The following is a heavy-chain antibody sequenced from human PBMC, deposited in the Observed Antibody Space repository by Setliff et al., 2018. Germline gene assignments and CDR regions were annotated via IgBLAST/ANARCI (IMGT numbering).Heavy chain of an antibody. V-gene: IGHV1-69*05. D-gene: IGHD5-18*01. CDR3: ARAPLESGYYYGQGHYFDY. Sequence: SVKVSCKASGGTFTNYGVSWVRQAPGQGLEWMGGTIPLFGTTDYAQKFHGRVTIITDESTSTAYMELSSLTSDDTAVYYCARAPLESGYYYGQGHYFDYWGQGTLVTVSS. J-gene: IGHJ4*02. CDR1: GGTFTNYG. CDR2: TIPLFGTT.